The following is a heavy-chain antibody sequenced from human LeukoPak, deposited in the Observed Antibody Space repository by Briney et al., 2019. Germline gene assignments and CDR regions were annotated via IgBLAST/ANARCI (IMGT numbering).Heavy chain of an antibody. Sequence: KPSDPLSLPGTVSDGSISSYYWSWIGQPPGKGLDWIGYIYYSGSTNYNPSLKSRVTLSLDTSKNQFSLTLTSVTAADTAVYYCARGAGWWDYWGQGTLVTVSS. V-gene: IGHV4-59*01. J-gene: IGHJ4*02. CDR3: ARGAGWWDY. CDR2: IYYSGST. CDR1: DGSISSYY. D-gene: IGHD2-15*01.